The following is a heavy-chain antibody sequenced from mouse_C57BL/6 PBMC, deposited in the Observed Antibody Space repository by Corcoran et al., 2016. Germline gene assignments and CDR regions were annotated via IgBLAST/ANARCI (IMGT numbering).Heavy chain of an antibody. CDR1: GYTFTSYD. J-gene: IGHJ1*03. CDR2: IYPRDGST. Sequence: QVQLQQSGPELVKPGASVKLSCKASGYTFTSYDINWVKQRPGQGLEWVGWIYPRDGSTKYNQKFKGKATLTVDQSCNTAYMELRSLTSEYSAVYYGAIRSGRSYGWYCDGWGTGTTVTVSS. D-gene: IGHD1-1*01. V-gene: IGHV1-85*01. CDR3: AIRSGRSYGWYCDG.